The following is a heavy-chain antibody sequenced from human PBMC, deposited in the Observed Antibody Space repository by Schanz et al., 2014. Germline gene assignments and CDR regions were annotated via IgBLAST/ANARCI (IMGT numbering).Heavy chain of an antibody. Sequence: EVQLVESGGGLVQPGGSLRLSCVASGFTFSGSVMHWVRQAPGKGLEWVSVIYSGGSTYYADSVKGRFTISRDNSKNTLYLQMNSLRAEDTAVYYCARDRWDWNNAFDIWGQGTMVTVSS. D-gene: IGHD1-1*01. J-gene: IGHJ3*02. CDR3: ARDRWDWNNAFDI. CDR1: GFTFSGSV. CDR2: IYSGGST. V-gene: IGHV3-53*01.